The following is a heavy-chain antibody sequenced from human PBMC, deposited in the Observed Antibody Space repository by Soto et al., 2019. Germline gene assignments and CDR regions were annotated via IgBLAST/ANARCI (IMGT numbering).Heavy chain of an antibody. V-gene: IGHV4-59*01. Sequence: SETLSLTCTVSGGSISSCYWSWIRQPPGKGLEWIGYIYYSGSTNYNPSLKSRVTISVDTSKNQFSLKLSSVTAADTAVYYCAGDRLDTSNWFDPWGQGTLVTVSS. CDR1: GGSISSCY. CDR2: IYYSGST. CDR3: AGDRLDTSNWFDP. J-gene: IGHJ5*02. D-gene: IGHD5-18*01.